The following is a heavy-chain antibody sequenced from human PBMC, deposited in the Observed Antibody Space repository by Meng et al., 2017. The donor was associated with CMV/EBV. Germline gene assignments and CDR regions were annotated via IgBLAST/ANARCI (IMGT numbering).Heavy chain of an antibody. V-gene: IGHV3-74*01. J-gene: IGHJ4*02. CDR2: INSDGSST. D-gene: IGHD6-13*01. CDR1: GFTFSSCW. CDR3: AREAAAGAPDY. Sequence: GESLKISCAASGFTFSSCWMHWVRQAPGKGLVWVSRINSDGSSTSYADSVKGRFTISRDNAKNTLYLQMNSLRAEDTAVYYCAREAAAGAPDYWGQGTLVTVSS.